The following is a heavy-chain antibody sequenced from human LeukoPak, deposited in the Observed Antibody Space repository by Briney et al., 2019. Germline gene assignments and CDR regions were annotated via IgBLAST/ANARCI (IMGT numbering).Heavy chain of an antibody. CDR2: INPNSGGT. CDR1: GYTFTGYY. J-gene: IGHJ4*02. D-gene: IGHD6-6*01. CDR3: ARVWGEEQLVDY. Sequence: ASVKVSRKASGYTFTGYYMHWVRQAPGQGLEWMGWINPNSGGTNYAQKFQGRVTMTRDTSISTAYMELSRLRSDDTAVYYCARVWGEEQLVDYWGQGTLVTVSS. V-gene: IGHV1-2*02.